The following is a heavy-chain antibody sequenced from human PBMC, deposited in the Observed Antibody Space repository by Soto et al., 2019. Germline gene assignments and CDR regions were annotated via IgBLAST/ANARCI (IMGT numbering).Heavy chain of an antibody. D-gene: IGHD6-13*01. CDR3: AHRLYVEAAGHAFDD. Sequence: QITLKESGPTLVKPTQTLTLTCTFSGFSLSTSGVGVGWIRQPPGKALEWLALIYWDDDKRYSPSRKSRLTLTKDTSKNQVVLTMTNMDPVDTATYYCAHRLYVEAAGHAFDDWGQGTLVTVSS. J-gene: IGHJ4*02. CDR1: GFSLSTSGVG. V-gene: IGHV2-5*02. CDR2: IYWDDDK.